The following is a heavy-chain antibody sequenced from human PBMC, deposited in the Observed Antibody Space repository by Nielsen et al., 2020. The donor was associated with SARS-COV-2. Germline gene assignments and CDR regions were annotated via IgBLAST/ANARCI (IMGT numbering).Heavy chain of an antibody. D-gene: IGHD5-18*01. V-gene: IGHV4-34*01. CDR2: INHSGST. CDR3: ARGNVATLGTAMVRANNWFDP. J-gene: IGHJ5*02. CDR1: GGSFSGYY. Sequence: SQTLSLTCAVYGGSFSGYYWSWIRQPPGEGLEWIGEINHSGSTNYNPSLKSRVTISVDTSKNQFSLKLSSVTAADTAVYYCARGNVATLGTAMVRANNWFDPWGQGTLVTVSS.